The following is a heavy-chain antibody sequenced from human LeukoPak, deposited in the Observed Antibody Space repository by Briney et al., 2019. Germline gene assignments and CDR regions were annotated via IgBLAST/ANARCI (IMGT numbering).Heavy chain of an antibody. CDR2: MHSSGST. CDR1: GGSISSYY. V-gene: IGHV4-4*07. Sequence: SETLSLTCTVSGGSISSYYWSWIRQPAGKGLEWIGRMHSSGSTNYNPSIKSRVTMSLDTSKNQVSLKVDSVTAADTAMYYCAREAVHYGSGSHDYWGQGTLVAVSS. D-gene: IGHD3-10*01. J-gene: IGHJ4*02. CDR3: AREAVHYGSGSHDY.